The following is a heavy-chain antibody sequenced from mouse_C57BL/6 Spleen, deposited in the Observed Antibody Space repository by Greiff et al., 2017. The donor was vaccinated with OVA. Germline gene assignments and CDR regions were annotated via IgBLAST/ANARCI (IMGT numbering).Heavy chain of an antibody. CDR2: IDPENGDT. J-gene: IGHJ3*01. CDR3: TPTAQASY. CDR1: GFNIKDDY. V-gene: IGHV14-4*01. Sequence: EVKLQQSGAELVRPGASVKLSCTASGFNIKDDYMHWVKQRPEQGLEWIGWIDPENGDTEYASKFQGKATITADTSSNTAYLQLSSLTSEDTAVYYCTPTAQASYWGQGTLVTVAA. D-gene: IGHD3-2*02.